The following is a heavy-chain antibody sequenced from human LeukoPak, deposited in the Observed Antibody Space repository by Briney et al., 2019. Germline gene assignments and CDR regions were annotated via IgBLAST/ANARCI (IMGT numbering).Heavy chain of an antibody. J-gene: IGHJ6*02. CDR3: ASLRPYCSGGSCYPYYYYYYGMDV. V-gene: IGHV1-18*01. Sequence: ASVKVSCKASGYTFTSYGISWVRQAPGQGLEWMGWISAYNGNTNYAQKFQGRVTITADKSTSTAYMELSSLRSEETAVYYCASLRPYCSGGSCYPYYYYYYGMDVWGQGTTVTVSS. D-gene: IGHD2-15*01. CDR2: ISAYNGNT. CDR1: GYTFTSYG.